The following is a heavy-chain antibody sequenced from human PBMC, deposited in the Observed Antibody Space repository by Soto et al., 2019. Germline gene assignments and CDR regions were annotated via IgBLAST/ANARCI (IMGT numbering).Heavy chain of an antibody. V-gene: IGHV1-69*01. Sequence: QVQLVQSGVEVKKPGSSVRVSCKASGDTFKNSVISWVRQAPGQGLEWMGGTIPLFGTTDYAQKFQGRLTITTDESTTTAYMELSRLTSEDTAVYYCVAELDFGKLSVVWGQGTTVIVSS. CDR2: TIPLFGTT. J-gene: IGHJ6*02. D-gene: IGHD3-10*01. CDR1: GDTFKNSV. CDR3: VAELDFGKLSVV.